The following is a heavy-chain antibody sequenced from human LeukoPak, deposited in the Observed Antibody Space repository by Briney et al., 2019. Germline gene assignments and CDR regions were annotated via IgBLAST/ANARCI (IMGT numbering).Heavy chain of an antibody. CDR1: GYIFTDFY. CDR3: ARSLSVTRGLITTMLGY. V-gene: IGHV1-2*02. J-gene: IGHJ4*02. Sequence: ASVKVSCKTSGYIFTDFYLHWVRQAPGQGLEWMGWISPTNGATSYARRFQGRVNMARDTSTSTSYMELSSLGSDDTAVYYCARSLSVTRGLITTMLGYWGQGTLVTVSS. CDR2: ISPTNGAT. D-gene: IGHD3-10*01.